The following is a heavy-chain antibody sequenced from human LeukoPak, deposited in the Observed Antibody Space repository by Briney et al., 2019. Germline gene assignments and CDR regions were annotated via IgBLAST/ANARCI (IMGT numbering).Heavy chain of an antibody. V-gene: IGHV4-59*01. Sequence: SETLSLTCTVSGGSISSYYWSWIRQPPGEGLEWIGYIYYSGSSNYNPSLKSRVTISVDTSKHQFSLKLSSMTAADTAVYYCARFRTTFGELNHWGQGTLVTVSS. J-gene: IGHJ5*02. D-gene: IGHD3-10*01. CDR2: IYYSGSS. CDR3: ARFRTTFGELNH. CDR1: GGSISSYY.